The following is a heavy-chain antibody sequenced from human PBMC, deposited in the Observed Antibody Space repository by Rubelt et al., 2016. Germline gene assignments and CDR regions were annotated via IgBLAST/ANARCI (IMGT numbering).Heavy chain of an antibody. V-gene: IGHV5-10-1*01. CDR2: IDPSDSYT. J-gene: IGHJ5*02. D-gene: IGHD4-23*01. CDR1: GYSFTSYW. CDR3: ARHAGDGGNSEDWFDP. Sequence: EVQLVQSGAEVKKPGESLRISCKGSGYSFTSYWISWVRQVPGKGLEWRGRIDPSDSYTNYSPAFQVQLTSSADKSSSTAYLQWSSLKASDTAMYYCARHAGDGGNSEDWFDPWGQGTLVTVSS.